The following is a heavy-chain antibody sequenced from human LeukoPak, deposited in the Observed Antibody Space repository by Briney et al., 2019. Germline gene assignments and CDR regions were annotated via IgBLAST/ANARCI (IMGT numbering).Heavy chain of an antibody. V-gene: IGHV3-11*05. CDR2: ISSSSSYT. CDR3: ARDLSGISMVRGSYYFDY. D-gene: IGHD3-10*01. J-gene: IGHJ4*02. Sequence: GGSLRLSCAASGFTFSDYYMSWIRQAPGKGLEWGSYISSSSSYTNYADSVKGRFTISRDNAKNSLYLQMNSLRAADTAVYYCARDLSGISMVRGSYYFDYWGQGTLVTVSS. CDR1: GFTFSDYY.